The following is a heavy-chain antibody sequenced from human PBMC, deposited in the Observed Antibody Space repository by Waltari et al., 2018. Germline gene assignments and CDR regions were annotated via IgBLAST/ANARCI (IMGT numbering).Heavy chain of an antibody. J-gene: IGHJ4*02. CDR1: GFTFRSYA. V-gene: IGHV3-30*18. CDR3: AKVPGTSQLYYLDN. Sequence: QVQLVESGRGAVQTGRSLRLSCAATGFTFRSYAMHWVRQAPGKGLEWVAVISYNGNDKYYTDSVKGRFTISRDNSKNTLYLQMNSLRPEDTAVYYCAKVPGTSQLYYLDNWGQGTLVTVSS. D-gene: IGHD1-1*01. CDR2: ISYNGNDK.